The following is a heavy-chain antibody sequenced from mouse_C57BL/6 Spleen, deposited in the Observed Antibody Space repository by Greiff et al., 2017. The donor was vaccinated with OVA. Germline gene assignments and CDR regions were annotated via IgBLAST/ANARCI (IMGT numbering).Heavy chain of an antibody. J-gene: IGHJ3*01. CDR3: ARSDDGYYEAD. Sequence: QVQLQQSGAELVRPGTSVKVSCKASGYAFTNYLIAWVKQRPGPGLEWIGVINPGSGGTNYNEQFKGKATLTADKSSSTAYMQLSSLTSEDSAVYCCARSDDGYYEADWGQGTLVTVSA. CDR1: GYAFTNYL. CDR2: INPGSGGT. D-gene: IGHD2-3*01. V-gene: IGHV1-54*01.